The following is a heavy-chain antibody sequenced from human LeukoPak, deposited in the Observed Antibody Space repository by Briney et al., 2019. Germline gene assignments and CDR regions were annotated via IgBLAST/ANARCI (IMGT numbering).Heavy chain of an antibody. CDR2: IYTSGST. CDR1: GGSISSGGYS. Sequence: SETLSLTCAVSGGSISSGGYSWSWIRQPAGKGLEWIGRIYTSGSTNYNPSLKSRVTMSVDTSKNQFSLKLSSVTAADTAVYYCARDLGYNWNYAFHFDYWGQGTLVTVSS. J-gene: IGHJ4*02. V-gene: IGHV4-61*02. CDR3: ARDLGYNWNYAFHFDY. D-gene: IGHD1-7*01.